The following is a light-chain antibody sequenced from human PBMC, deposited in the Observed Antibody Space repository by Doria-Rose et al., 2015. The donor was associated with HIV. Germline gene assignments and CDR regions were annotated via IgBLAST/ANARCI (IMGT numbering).Light chain of an antibody. V-gene: IGKV3-20*01. Sequence: TQSPGTLSLSPGERATLSCRASQSFSSTYLAWYQQKPGQAPSLLIYDASTSATGIPDRFSASGSGTDFTLTINRLEPEDFALYYCHQYGTSWTFGQGTKVEI. CDR1: QSFSSTY. J-gene: IGKJ1*01. CDR2: DAS. CDR3: HQYGTSWT.